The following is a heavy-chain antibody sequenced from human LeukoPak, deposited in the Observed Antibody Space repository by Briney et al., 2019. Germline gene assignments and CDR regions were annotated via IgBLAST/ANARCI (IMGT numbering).Heavy chain of an antibody. D-gene: IGHD2-8*01. CDR1: GYSISSGYY. J-gene: IGHJ4*02. V-gene: IGHV4-38-2*02. CDR3: ARRIMGGAYFDY. Sequence: SETLSLTCTVSGYSISSGYYWGWIRQPPGKGLEWIGSIYHSGSTYYNPSLKSRVTISVDTSKNQFSLKLSSVTAADTAVYYCARRIMGGAYFDYWGQGTLVTVSS. CDR2: IYHSGST.